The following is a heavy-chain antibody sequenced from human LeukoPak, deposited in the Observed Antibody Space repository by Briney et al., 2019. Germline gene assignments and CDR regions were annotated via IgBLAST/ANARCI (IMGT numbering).Heavy chain of an antibody. CDR2: INPNSGGT. J-gene: IGHJ4*02. V-gene: IGHV1-2*06. CDR3: ARGEWLLHY. CDR1: GYTFTDYY. D-gene: IGHD2-15*01. Sequence: GASVKVSCKXSGYTFTDYYIHWVRQAPGQGLEWMGRINPNSGGTNNAQKFQGRLTMTRDTSITTAYMELSGLRSDDTAVYYCARGEWLLHYWGQGTLVTVSS.